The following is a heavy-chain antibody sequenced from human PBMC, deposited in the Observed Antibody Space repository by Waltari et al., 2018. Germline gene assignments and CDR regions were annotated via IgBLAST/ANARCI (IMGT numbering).Heavy chain of an antibody. CDR1: GFNFISYA. Sequence: LLESGGGLAQHGGSLRLSCAASGFNFISYAMSWVRQAPGKWLEWVSGISDSGVITKYADSVKGRFTVSRDNSKNTVFLHLNSLRAEDTAIYYCARHLYSIDYLELAKWGQGTLVTVSS. CDR3: ARHLYSIDYLELAK. V-gene: IGHV3-23*01. CDR2: ISDSGVIT. D-gene: IGHD3-22*01. J-gene: IGHJ4*02.